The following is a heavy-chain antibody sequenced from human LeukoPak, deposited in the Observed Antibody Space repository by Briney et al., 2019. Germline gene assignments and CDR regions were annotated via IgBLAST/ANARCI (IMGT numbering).Heavy chain of an antibody. V-gene: IGHV1-69*05. CDR1: GGTFSSYA. J-gene: IGHJ6*03. D-gene: IGHD2-2*02. CDR3: ARGDIVVVPAAIQYSYYYMDV. CDR2: IIPIFGTA. Sequence: ASVKVSCKASGGTFSSYAISWVRQAPGQGLEWMGGIIPIFGTANYAQRFQGRVTITTDESTSTAYMELSSLRSEDTAVYYCARGDIVVVPAAIQYSYYYMDVWGKGTTVTVSS.